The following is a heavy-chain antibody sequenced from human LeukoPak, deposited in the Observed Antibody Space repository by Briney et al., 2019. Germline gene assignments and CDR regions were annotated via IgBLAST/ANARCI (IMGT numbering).Heavy chain of an antibody. V-gene: IGHV1-2*02. Sequence: ASVEVSCKASGYTFTGYYMHRVRQAPGQGLEWMGWINPNSGGTNYAQKFQGRVTMTRDTSISTAYMELSRLRSDDTAVYYCARPDSYYYYYGMDVWGQGTTVTVSS. CDR1: GYTFTGYY. D-gene: IGHD2-21*01. CDR3: ARPDSYYYYYGMDV. J-gene: IGHJ6*02. CDR2: INPNSGGT.